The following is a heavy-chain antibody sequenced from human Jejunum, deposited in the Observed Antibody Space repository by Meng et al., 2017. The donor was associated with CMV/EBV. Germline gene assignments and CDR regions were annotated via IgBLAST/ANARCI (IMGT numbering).Heavy chain of an antibody. D-gene: IGHD3-22*01. Sequence: VSGYSMSTNNSWWGWIRQPPGKGLEWIGYMFYGGRVYYNPSLRGRVTMSLDASKNQFSLRLNSVTAVDTAVYYCARFDGSGYYSDYWGQGLLVTVSS. J-gene: IGHJ4*02. CDR1: GYSMSTNNSW. V-gene: IGHV4-28*02. CDR3: ARFDGSGYYSDY. CDR2: MFYGGRV.